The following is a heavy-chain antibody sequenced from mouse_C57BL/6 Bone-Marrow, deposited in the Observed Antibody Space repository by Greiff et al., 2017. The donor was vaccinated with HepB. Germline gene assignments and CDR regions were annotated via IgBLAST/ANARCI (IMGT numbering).Heavy chain of an antibody. D-gene: IGHD1-1*01. CDR3: ARRYDSSLPWIAY. V-gene: IGHV5-12*01. CDR1: GFTFSDYY. CDR2: ISNGGGST. Sequence: EVKLVESGGGLVQPGGSLKLSCAASGFTFSDYYMSWVRQTPEKRLEWVAYISNGGGSTYYPDTVKGRFTISRDNAKNTLYLQMSRLKSEDTAMYYCARRYDSSLPWIAYWGQGTLVTVSA. J-gene: IGHJ3*01.